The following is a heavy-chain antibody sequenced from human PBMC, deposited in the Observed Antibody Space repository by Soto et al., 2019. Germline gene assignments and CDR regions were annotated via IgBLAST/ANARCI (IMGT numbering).Heavy chain of an antibody. CDR1: GYTLTELS. J-gene: IGHJ4*02. V-gene: IGHV1-24*01. Sequence: ASVKVSCKVSGYTLTELSMHWVRQAPGKGLEWMGGFDPEDGETIYAQKFQGRVIIDRDTSASTAYMELSSLRSEDTAVYYCARGGYFDSSNYLAYWGLGTLVTVSS. CDR3: ARGGYFDSSNYLAY. CDR2: FDPEDGET. D-gene: IGHD3-22*01.